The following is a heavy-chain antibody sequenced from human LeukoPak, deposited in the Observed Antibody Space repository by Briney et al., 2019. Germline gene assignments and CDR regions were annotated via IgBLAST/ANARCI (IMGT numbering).Heavy chain of an antibody. CDR1: GASISSYY. CDR2: IYYSGST. V-gene: IGHV4-59*01. Sequence: PSETLSLTCTVSGASISSYYWSWIRQPPGKGLEWIGYIYYSGSTNYNPSLKSRVTISVDTSKNQFSLKLSSVTAAGTAVYYCARESSGNAFDIWGQGTMVTVSS. CDR3: ARESSGNAFDI. J-gene: IGHJ3*02. D-gene: IGHD6-25*01.